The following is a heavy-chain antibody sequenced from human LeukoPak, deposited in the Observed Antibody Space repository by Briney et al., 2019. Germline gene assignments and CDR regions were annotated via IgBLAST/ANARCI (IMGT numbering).Heavy chain of an antibody. D-gene: IGHD3-3*01. CDR2: IRYDGSNK. V-gene: IGHV3-30*02. Sequence: GGSLRLSCAASGFTFSSYGMHWVRQAPGKGLEWVAFIRYDGSNKYYADSVKGRFTISRDNSKNTLYLQMNSLRAEDTAVYYCAKAPRRYYDFWSGYPNWFDPWGQGTLVTVSS. J-gene: IGHJ5*02. CDR3: AKAPRRYYDFWSGYPNWFDP. CDR1: GFTFSSYG.